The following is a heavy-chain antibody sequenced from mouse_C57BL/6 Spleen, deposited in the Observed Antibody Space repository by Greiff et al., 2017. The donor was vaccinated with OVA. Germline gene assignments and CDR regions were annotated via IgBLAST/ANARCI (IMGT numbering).Heavy chain of an antibody. CDR2: IWSGGST. CDR1: GFSLTSYG. J-gene: IGHJ4*01. V-gene: IGHV2-2*01. CDR3: ARNGNYYYEYDGVAAMDY. Sequence: VHLVESGPGLVQPSQSLSITCTVSGFSLTSYGVHWVRQSPGKGLEWLGVIWSGGSTDYNAAFISRLSISKDNSKSQVFFKMNSLQADDTAIYYCARNGNYYYEYDGVAAMDYWGQGTSVTVSS. D-gene: IGHD2-4*01.